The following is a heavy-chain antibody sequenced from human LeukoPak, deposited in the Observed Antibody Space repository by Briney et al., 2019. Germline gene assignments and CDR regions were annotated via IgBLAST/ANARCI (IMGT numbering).Heavy chain of an antibody. V-gene: IGHV3-21*01. CDR3: ARDRAPVASFDY. Sequence: PGGSLRLSCAASGFTFSSYSMNWVRQAPGKGLEWVSSISSSSSYIYYADSVKGRFTISRDNAKNSLYLQMTSLRAEDTAVYYCARDRAPVASFDYWGQGTLVTVSS. J-gene: IGHJ4*02. CDR1: GFTFSSYS. D-gene: IGHD5-12*01. CDR2: ISSSSSYI.